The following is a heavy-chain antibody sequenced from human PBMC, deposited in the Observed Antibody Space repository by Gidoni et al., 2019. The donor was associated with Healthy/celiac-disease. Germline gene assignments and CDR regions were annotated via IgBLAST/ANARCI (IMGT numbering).Heavy chain of an antibody. CDR3: AREEYDSSGWYGVY. Sequence: QVQLQESGPGLVKPSQTLSLTCTVSGGSISSGRYYWSWIRQPAGKGLEWIGRIYTSGRTNYNPSLKSRVTISVDTSKNQFSLKLSSVTAADTAVYYCAREEYDSSGWYGVYWGQGTLVTVSS. J-gene: IGHJ4*02. D-gene: IGHD6-19*01. V-gene: IGHV4-61*02. CDR1: GGSISSGRYY. CDR2: IYTSGRT.